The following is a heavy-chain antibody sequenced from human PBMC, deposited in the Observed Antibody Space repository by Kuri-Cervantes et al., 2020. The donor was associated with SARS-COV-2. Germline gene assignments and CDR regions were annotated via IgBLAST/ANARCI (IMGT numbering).Heavy chain of an antibody. Sequence: LKISCVASGFKFSTTDMHWVRQAPGKGLEWVTFISSDGKNKKCMASGKGRFTISRDNSQNTLHLQMKSLRDEDTAIYYCAKDRAGVHDFWGQGTLVTVSS. V-gene: IGHV3-30*18. J-gene: IGHJ4*02. CDR1: GFKFSTTD. CDR3: AKDRAGVHDF. CDR2: ISSDGKNK. D-gene: IGHD2-21*01.